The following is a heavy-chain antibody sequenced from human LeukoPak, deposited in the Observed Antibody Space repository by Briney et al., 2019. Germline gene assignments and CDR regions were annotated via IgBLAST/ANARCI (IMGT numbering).Heavy chain of an antibody. V-gene: IGHV3-23*01. J-gene: IGHJ4*02. D-gene: IGHD1-26*01. CDR2: ISGSGGST. CDR1: GFTFRSYA. Sequence: AGGSLRLSCAASGFTFRSYAMTWVRQAPGKGLEWVSGISGSGGSTFYADSVKGRFTVSRDNSRNTLYLQMNSLRAEDTAVYYCAKVSNPNGSPEYHFDYWGQGTLVTVSS. CDR3: AKVSNPNGSPEYHFDY.